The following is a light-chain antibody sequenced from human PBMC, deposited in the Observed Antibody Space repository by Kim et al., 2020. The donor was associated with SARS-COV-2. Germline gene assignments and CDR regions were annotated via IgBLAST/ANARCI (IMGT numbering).Light chain of an antibody. CDR3: SSYTNNRTLI. Sequence: QSALTQPASVSGSPGQSITFSCTGTSSDVGAYNHVSWYQQHPAKAPKLMIFDVRNRPSGVSNRFSGSKSGNTASLTISGLQAEDEAEYFCSSYTNNRTLIFGGGTQVTVL. CDR2: DVR. J-gene: IGLJ2*01. CDR1: SSDVGAYNH. V-gene: IGLV2-14*03.